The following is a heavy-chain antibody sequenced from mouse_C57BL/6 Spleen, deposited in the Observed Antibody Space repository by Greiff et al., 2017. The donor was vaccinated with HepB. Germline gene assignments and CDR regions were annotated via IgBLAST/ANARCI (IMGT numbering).Heavy chain of an antibody. D-gene: IGHD4-1*01. V-gene: IGHV1-50*01. J-gene: IGHJ2*01. CDR2: IDPSDSYT. CDR1: GYTFTSYW. Sequence: QVQLQQPGAELVKPGASVKLSCKASGYTFTSYWMQWVKQRPGQGLEWIGEIDPSDSYTNYNQKFKGKATLTVDTSSSPAYMQLSSLTSEDSAVYCCARGRELRYFDYWGQGTTLTVSS. CDR3: ARGRELRYFDY.